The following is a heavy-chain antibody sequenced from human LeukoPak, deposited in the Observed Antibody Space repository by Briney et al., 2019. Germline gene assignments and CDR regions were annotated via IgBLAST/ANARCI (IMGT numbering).Heavy chain of an antibody. J-gene: IGHJ4*02. D-gene: IGHD2-15*01. CDR1: GFSFSAYW. V-gene: IGHV3-7*01. CDR2: INPAGSET. CDR3: ARFGYVAAVDV. Sequence: GGSLGLSFEASGFSFSAYWWTWVRQAPGTGLEWVANINPAGSETYYSISRDNAKNLVYLQMNSLRAEDTAVYHCARFGYVAAVDVWGQGTPVTVSS.